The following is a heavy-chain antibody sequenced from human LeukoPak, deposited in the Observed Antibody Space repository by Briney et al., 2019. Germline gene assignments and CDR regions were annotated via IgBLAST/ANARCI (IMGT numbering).Heavy chain of an antibody. J-gene: IGHJ5*01. CDR3: AREGTTNWDRFNWFDS. CDR1: GHTFTSYG. D-gene: IGHD1-14*01. Sequence: ASVNVSCKTSGHTFTSYGLHWVRQAPGQRLEWMGGINTGNGDTRYSQKFQGRVTFTRDISASTAYMELHSLTSEDMAVYYCAREGTTNWDRFNWFDSWGQGTLVTVSS. CDR2: INTGNGDT. V-gene: IGHV1-3*03.